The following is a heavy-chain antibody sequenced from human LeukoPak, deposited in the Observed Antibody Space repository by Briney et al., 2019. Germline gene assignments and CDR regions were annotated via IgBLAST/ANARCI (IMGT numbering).Heavy chain of an antibody. J-gene: IGHJ4*02. CDR3: AREGRGSTPGY. V-gene: IGHV4-4*07. CDR1: GGSIRSYY. D-gene: IGHD2-15*01. Sequence: SETLSLTCTVSGGSIRSYYWSWVWQPAGKGLEWIGRISSSGSTDYNPSLKSRVTMSVDTSKNQFSLRLISVTAADTAVYYCAREGRGSTPGYWGQGTLVTVSS. CDR2: ISSSGST.